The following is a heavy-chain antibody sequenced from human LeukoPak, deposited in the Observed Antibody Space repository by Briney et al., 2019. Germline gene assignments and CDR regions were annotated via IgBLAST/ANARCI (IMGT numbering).Heavy chain of an antibody. V-gene: IGHV4-39*01. D-gene: IGHD1-26*01. CDR3: ARGGSGTYYHY. J-gene: IGHJ4*02. CDR1: GGSISSSSYH. Sequence: PSETLSLTCAVSGGSISSSSYHWGWVRQPPGKGLEWIGTVYYNGITYYNPSLQGRVTISVDTSKNQFSLTVTSVTAADTAVYYCARGGSGTYYHYWGQGTLVTVSS. CDR2: VYYNGIT.